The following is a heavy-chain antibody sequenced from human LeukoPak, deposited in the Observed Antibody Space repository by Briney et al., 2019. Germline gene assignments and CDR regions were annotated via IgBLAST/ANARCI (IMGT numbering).Heavy chain of an antibody. CDR1: GFTFSNYG. CDR3: VKSPGYNYGSSVSFAY. V-gene: IGHV3-30*18. J-gene: IGHJ4*02. Sequence: PGGSLRLSCAASGFTFSNYGMHWVRQAPGKGLEWVAVISYDGSNKYYADSVKGRFTISRDNSKNTLYLQMNSLRAEDTALYYCVKSPGYNYGSSVSFAYWGQGTLVTVSS. D-gene: IGHD3-10*01. CDR2: ISYDGSNK.